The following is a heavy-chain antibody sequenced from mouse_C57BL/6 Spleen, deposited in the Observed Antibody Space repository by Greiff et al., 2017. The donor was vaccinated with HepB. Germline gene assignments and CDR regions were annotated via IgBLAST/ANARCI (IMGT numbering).Heavy chain of an antibody. D-gene: IGHD1-1*02. CDR2: IYPGDGDT. CDR3: AIWSSFDY. V-gene: IGHV1-82*01. J-gene: IGHJ2*01. CDR1: GYAFSSSW. Sequence: QVQLQQSGPELVKPGASVKISCKASGYAFSSSWMNWVKQRPGKGLEWIGRIYPGDGDTNYNGKFKGKATLTADKSSSTAYMQLSSLTSDDSAVYFCAIWSSFDYWGQGTTLTVSS.